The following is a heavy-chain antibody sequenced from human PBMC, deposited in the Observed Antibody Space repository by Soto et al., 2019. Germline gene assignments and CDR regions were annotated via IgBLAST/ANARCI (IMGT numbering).Heavy chain of an antibody. J-gene: IGHJ4*02. CDR3: ASHYDMWSGYLSPVDY. CDR1: GYTFSDYY. D-gene: IGHD3-3*01. CDR2: IDTSGTKI. V-gene: IGHV3-11*01. Sequence: QVQLVESGGDLVKPGGSLRLSCAASGYTFSDYYLSWIRQAPGKGLEWISYIDTSGTKIYYADSVKGRFTITRDHDKNSLYLEMSSLRDEDTAVYYCASHYDMWSGYLSPVDYWGQGTLVSVSS.